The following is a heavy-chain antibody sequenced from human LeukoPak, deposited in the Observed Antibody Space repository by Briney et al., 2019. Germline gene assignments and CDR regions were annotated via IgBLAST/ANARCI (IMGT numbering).Heavy chain of an antibody. D-gene: IGHD2-15*01. CDR3: ARAHPSGGSYYYYFDY. Sequence: SETLSLTCTVSGGSISSGDYYWSWIRQPPGKGLEWIGYIYYSGSTYYNPSLKSRVTISVDTSKNQFSLKLSSVTAADTAVYYCARAHPSGGSYYYYFDYWGQGTLVTVSS. J-gene: IGHJ4*02. CDR1: GGSISSGDYY. CDR2: IYYSGST. V-gene: IGHV4-30-4*08.